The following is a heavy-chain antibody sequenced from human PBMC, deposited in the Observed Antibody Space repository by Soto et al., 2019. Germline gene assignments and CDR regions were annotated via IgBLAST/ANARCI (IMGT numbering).Heavy chain of an antibody. CDR1: GYTCTSYA. CDR3: GRGDWWRFDY. Sequence: ASVKVSCRASGYTCTSYAIHWGRQAPGQRLEWMGWINAGNGNTKYSQKFQGRVTITRDTSARTAYMELSSLKSEDTAVEYCGRGDWWRFDYWGHGILVAVS. CDR2: INAGNGNT. J-gene: IGHJ4*01. V-gene: IGHV1-3*01. D-gene: IGHD2-8*02.